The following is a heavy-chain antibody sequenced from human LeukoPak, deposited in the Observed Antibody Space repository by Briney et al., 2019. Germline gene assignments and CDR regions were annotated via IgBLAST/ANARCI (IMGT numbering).Heavy chain of an antibody. J-gene: IGHJ4*02. CDR1: DYPISSGHF. V-gene: IGHV4-38-2*02. D-gene: IGHD2-21*01. Sequence: PSETLSLTCSVSDYPISSGHFWGWIRQPPGKGLEWIATISHDGSTYSNPSLKSRVIVSVDTSKNQFSLNLTSVNAADTAVYYCAREHCAGGYYYFLDYWGQGTLVTVSS. CDR3: AREHCAGGYYYFLDY. CDR2: ISHDGST.